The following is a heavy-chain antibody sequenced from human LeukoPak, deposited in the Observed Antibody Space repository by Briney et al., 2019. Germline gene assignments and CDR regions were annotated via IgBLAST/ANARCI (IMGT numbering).Heavy chain of an antibody. V-gene: IGHV1-69*13. Sequence: SVKVSCKASGYTFTSYAMHWVCQAPGQRLEWMGGIIPIFGTANYAQKFQGRVTITADESTSTAYMELSSLRSEDTAVYYCARAEMATKLAQERLDYWGQGTLVTVSS. D-gene: IGHD5-24*01. CDR3: ARAEMATKLAQERLDY. CDR1: GYTFTSYA. CDR2: IIPIFGTA. J-gene: IGHJ4*02.